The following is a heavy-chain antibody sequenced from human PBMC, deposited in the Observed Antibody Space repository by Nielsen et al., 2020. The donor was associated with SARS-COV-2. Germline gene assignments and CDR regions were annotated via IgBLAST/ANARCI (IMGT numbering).Heavy chain of an antibody. CDR3: AGIAAAGLGDYYYGMDV. CDR2: ISSSSSYI. J-gene: IGHJ6*02. V-gene: IGHV3-21*01. CDR1: GFTFSSYS. D-gene: IGHD6-13*01. Sequence: GGSLRLSCAASGFTFSSYSMNWVRQAPGKGLEWVSSISSSSSYIYYADSVKGRFTISRDNAKNSLYLQMNSLRAEDTAVYYCAGIAAAGLGDYYYGMDVWGQGTTVTVSS.